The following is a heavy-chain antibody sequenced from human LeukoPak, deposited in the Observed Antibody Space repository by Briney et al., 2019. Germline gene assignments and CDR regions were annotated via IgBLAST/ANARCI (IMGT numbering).Heavy chain of an antibody. V-gene: IGHV3-30*04. CDR2: ISYDGSNK. D-gene: IGHD2-2*01. CDR1: GFTFSSYA. J-gene: IGHJ3*02. Sequence: QPGRSLRLSCAASGFTFSSYAMHWVRQAPGKGLEWVAVISYDGSNKYYADSVKGRFTISRDNSKNTLYLQMNSLRAEDTAVYYCARDQYCSSTSCYHSAFGIWGQGTMVTVSS. CDR3: ARDQYCSSTSCYHSAFGI.